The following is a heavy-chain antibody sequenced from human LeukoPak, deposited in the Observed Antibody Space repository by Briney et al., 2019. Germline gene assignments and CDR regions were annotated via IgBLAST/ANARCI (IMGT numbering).Heavy chain of an antibody. CDR2: ISSSSSYT. D-gene: IGHD3-9*01. V-gene: IGHV3-11*06. CDR1: GFTFSDYY. J-gene: IGHJ4*02. CDR3: ARLNTGAYYDILTGFAGGDFDY. Sequence: GGSLRLSCAASGFTFSDYYMSWIRQAPGKGLEWVSYISSSSSYTNYADSVKGRFTISRDNAKNSLYLQMNSLRAEDTAVYYCARLNTGAYYDILTGFAGGDFDYWGQGTLVTVSS.